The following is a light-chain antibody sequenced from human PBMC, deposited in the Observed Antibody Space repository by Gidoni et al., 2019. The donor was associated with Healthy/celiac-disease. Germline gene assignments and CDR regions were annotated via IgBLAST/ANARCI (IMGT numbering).Light chain of an antibody. CDR1: QSISSW. J-gene: IGKJ4*01. V-gene: IGKV1-5*03. Sequence: DIQVTQSPSTLSASVGYRVIITCRASQSISSWLAWYQQKPGKAPKLLIYKASSLESGVPSRFSGSGSGTEFTLTISSLQPDDFATYYCQQYNTYPLAFGGGTRVEIK. CDR2: KAS. CDR3: QQYNTYPLA.